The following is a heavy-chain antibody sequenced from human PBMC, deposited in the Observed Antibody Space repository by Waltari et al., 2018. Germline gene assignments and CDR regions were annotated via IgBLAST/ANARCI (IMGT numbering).Heavy chain of an antibody. J-gene: IGHJ5*02. V-gene: IGHV1-46*01. CDR1: GYTFTSYY. D-gene: IGHD4-4*01. CDR2: INPSGGST. Sequence: QVQLVQSGAEVKKPGASVKVSCKASGYTFTSYYMHWVRQAPGQGLEWMGIINPSGGSTSDEQKFQGRVTMTRDTSTSTVYMELSSLRSEDTAVYYCATTTVTTSRWFDPWGQGTLVTVSS. CDR3: ATTTVTTSRWFDP.